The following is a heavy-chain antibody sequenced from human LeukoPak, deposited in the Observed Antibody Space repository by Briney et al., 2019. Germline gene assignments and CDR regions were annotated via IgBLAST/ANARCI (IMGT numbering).Heavy chain of an antibody. CDR1: GFTFSSYG. J-gene: IGHJ4*02. Sequence: GGSLRLSCAASGFTFSSYGMHWARQAPGKGLEWVAVISFDGGNKYYADSGKGRLTISRDNSKNTLYLKMNRLRAEDTAVYYCAKDSVVVPAAMVYWGQGTLVTVSS. CDR2: ISFDGGNK. V-gene: IGHV3-30*18. D-gene: IGHD2-2*01. CDR3: AKDSVVVPAAMVY.